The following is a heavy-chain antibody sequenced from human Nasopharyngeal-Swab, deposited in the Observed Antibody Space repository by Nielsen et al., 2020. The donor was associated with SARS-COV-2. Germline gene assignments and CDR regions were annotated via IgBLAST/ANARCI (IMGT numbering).Heavy chain of an antibody. D-gene: IGHD2-2*01. CDR2: ISSSNSYI. J-gene: IGHJ6*02. CDR1: GFTFRSYS. V-gene: IGHV3-21*01. Sequence: GESLKISCAASGFTFRSYSMNWVRQAPGKGLEWVSSISSSNSYIYYPDSVKGRFTISRDNDKNSLYLQMNSLSAEDTAVYYCARDLSVLVPACTISYYYYGMDVWGQGTTVTVSS. CDR3: ARDLSVLVPACTISYYYYGMDV.